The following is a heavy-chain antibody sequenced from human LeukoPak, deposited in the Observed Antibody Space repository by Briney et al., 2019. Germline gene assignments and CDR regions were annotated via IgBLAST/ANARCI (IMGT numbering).Heavy chain of an antibody. CDR3: PKDISPNTEIAVGPSAY. V-gene: IGHV3-23*01. J-gene: IGHJ4*02. Sequence: GGSLRLSCAASGFTFSSYAMSWVRQAPGKGLEWVSAISGSGGSTYYADSVKGRFTISRDNSKNTLYLQMNSLRAEDTAVYYCPKDISPNTEIAVGPSAYWGQGTLATVSS. CDR2: ISGSGGST. D-gene: IGHD6-19*01. CDR1: GFTFSSYA.